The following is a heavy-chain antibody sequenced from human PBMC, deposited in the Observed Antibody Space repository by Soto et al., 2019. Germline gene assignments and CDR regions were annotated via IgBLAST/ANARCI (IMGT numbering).Heavy chain of an antibody. V-gene: IGHV4-59*01. D-gene: IGHD6-6*01. Sequence: SETLSLTCTVSGGSISSYYWSWIRQPPGKGLEWIGYIYYSGSTNYNPSLKSRVTISVDTSKNQFSLKLSSVTAADTAVYYCARELVAEPRSRIAARPGWFDPWGQGTLVTVS. CDR3: ARELVAEPRSRIAARPGWFDP. CDR1: GGSISSYY. CDR2: IYYSGST. J-gene: IGHJ5*02.